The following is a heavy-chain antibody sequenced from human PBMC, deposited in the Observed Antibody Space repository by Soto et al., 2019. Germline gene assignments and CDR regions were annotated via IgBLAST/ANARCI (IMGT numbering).Heavy chain of an antibody. CDR1: GFTFSSCW. CDR2: INSDGSTT. D-gene: IGHD3-10*01. V-gene: IGHV3-74*01. CDR3: ARVGYGSGSYHFDY. J-gene: IGHJ4*02. Sequence: EVQLVESGGGLVQPGGSLRLFCAASGFTFSSCWMHWVRQAPGKGLVWVSRINSDGSTTSYTDSVKGRFTISRDNAKNTLYLQMNSLRAEDTAVYYCARVGYGSGSYHFDYWGQGTLVTVSS.